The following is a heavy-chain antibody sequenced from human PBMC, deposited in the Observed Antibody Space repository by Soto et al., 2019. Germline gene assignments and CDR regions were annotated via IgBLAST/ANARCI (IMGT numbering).Heavy chain of an antibody. CDR2: INFSGST. CDR1: GGSISSDDSY. V-gene: IGHV4-30-4*01. D-gene: IGHD4-4*01. Sequence: QVQLQESGPGLVKPSQTLSLTCTVSGGSISSDDSYWSWIRQPPGKGLEWIGYINFSGSTHYNPSLKSRVTISVDTSKNQFSLKLNSVTAADTAVYYCARARRGYSNYNYYYRMDVWGQGTTVTVSS. J-gene: IGHJ6*02. CDR3: ARARRGYSNYNYYYRMDV.